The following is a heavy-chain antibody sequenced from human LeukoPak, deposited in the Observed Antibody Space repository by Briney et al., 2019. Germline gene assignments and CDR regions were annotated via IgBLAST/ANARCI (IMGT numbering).Heavy chain of an antibody. CDR2: IYYSGST. CDR1: GGSISSSSYY. Sequence: SETLSLTCTVSGGSISSSSYYWGWIRQPPGKGLEWIGSIYYSGSTYYNPSLKSRVTISVDTSKNQFSLKLSSVTAADTAVYYCARHRTAAAGTFPFDYWGQGNLVTVSS. CDR3: ARHRTAAAGTFPFDY. J-gene: IGHJ4*02. D-gene: IGHD6-13*01. V-gene: IGHV4-39*01.